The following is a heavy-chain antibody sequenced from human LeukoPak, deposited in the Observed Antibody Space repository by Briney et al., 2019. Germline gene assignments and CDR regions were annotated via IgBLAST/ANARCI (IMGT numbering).Heavy chain of an antibody. Sequence: GGSLRLSCAASGFTFSSHWMHWVRQAPGKGLVWVSRINSDGSSTSYADSVKGRFTISRDNAKNTLYLQMNSLRAEDTAVYYCARVSKGGYCSGGSCYNWFDPWGQGTLVTVSS. CDR1: GFTFSSHW. D-gene: IGHD2-15*01. CDR2: INSDGSST. J-gene: IGHJ5*02. V-gene: IGHV3-74*01. CDR3: ARVSKGGYCSGGSCYNWFDP.